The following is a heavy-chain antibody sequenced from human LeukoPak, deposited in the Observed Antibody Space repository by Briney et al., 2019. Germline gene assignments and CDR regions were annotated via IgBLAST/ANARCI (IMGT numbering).Heavy chain of an antibody. CDR1: GGSISSYY. CDR2: IYYSGST. CDR3: ARGYSSGWSLMPDY. D-gene: IGHD6-19*01. V-gene: IGHV4-59*01. J-gene: IGHJ4*02. Sequence: SETLSLTCTDSGGSISSYYWSWIRQPPGKGLEWIGYIYYSGSTNYNPSLKSRVTISVDTSKNQFSLKLSSVTAADTAVYYCARGYSSGWSLMPDYWGQGTLVTVSS.